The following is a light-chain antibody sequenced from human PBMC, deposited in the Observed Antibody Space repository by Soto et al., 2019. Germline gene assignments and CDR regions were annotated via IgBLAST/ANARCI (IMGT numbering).Light chain of an antibody. Sequence: QSVLTQPASVSGSPGQWITISCPGTSSDVGGYNYVSWYQQHPGKAPKLMIYDVSNRPSGVSNRFSGSKSGNTASLTISGLQAEDEADYYCSSYTSSSTPWVFGGGTKVTVL. CDR2: DVS. CDR1: SSDVGGYNY. V-gene: IGLV2-14*01. CDR3: SSYTSSSTPWV. J-gene: IGLJ2*01.